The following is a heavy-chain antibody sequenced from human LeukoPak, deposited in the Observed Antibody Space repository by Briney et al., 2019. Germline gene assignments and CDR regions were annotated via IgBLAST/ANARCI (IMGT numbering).Heavy chain of an antibody. CDR3: ARDRQTNWFDP. J-gene: IGHJ5*02. CDR1: GYIFTSNG. Sequence: ASVKVSCTASGYIFTSNGINWVRQAPGQGLEWMGWISAYNGNTNYAQKFQGRVTMTTDTSTSTAYMELRSLRSDDTAVYYCARDRQTNWFDPWGQGTLVTVSS. CDR2: ISAYNGNT. V-gene: IGHV1-18*01.